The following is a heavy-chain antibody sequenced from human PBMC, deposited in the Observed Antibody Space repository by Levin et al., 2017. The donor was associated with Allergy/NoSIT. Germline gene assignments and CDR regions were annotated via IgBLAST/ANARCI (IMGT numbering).Heavy chain of an antibody. CDR3: TKDRWLDQALRPFDY. V-gene: IGHV3-23*01. CDR2: ISGSAART. CDR1: GFTYDTHV. J-gene: IGHJ4*02. D-gene: IGHD3-10*01. Sequence: GGSLRLSCAASGFTYDTHVMSWVRQAPGKGLEWVSSISGSAARTYYADSVKGRFTTSSDYSRNSLYLQMNNLRVEDTAVYYCTKDRWLDQALRPFDYWGQGTLVTVSS.